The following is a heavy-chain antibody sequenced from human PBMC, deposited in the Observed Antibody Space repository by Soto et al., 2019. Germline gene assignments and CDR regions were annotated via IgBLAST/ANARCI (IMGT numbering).Heavy chain of an antibody. V-gene: IGHV3-23*01. CDR2: ISGSGGST. CDR1: GFTFSSYA. Sequence: EVQLLESGGGLVQPGGSLRLSCAASGFTFSSYAMSWVRQAPGKGLEWVSAISGSGGSTYYADSVKGRFTISRDNSKNTLYLQMNSLRVEDTAVYYCAKDGDIVVVPAADFYWYFDLWGRGTLVTVSS. CDR3: AKDGDIVVVPAADFYWYFDL. D-gene: IGHD2-2*01. J-gene: IGHJ2*01.